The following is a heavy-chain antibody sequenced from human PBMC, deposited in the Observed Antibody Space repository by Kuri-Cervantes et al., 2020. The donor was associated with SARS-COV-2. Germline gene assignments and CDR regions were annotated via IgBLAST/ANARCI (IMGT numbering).Heavy chain of an antibody. D-gene: IGHD6-13*01. CDR1: GYTFTSYA. V-gene: IGHV1-3*01. Sequence: ASVKVSCKASGYTFTSYAMHWVRQAPGQRLEWMGWINAGNGNTKYSQKFQDRVTITADKTTDTAYMELRSLRSEDTAVYYCARDVRQQLDYYYMDVWGRGTTVTVSS. CDR2: INAGNGNT. J-gene: IGHJ6*03. CDR3: ARDVRQQLDYYYMDV.